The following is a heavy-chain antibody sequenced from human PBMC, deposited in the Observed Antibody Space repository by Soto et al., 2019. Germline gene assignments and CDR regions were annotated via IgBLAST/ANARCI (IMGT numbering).Heavy chain of an antibody. V-gene: IGHV3-11*01. CDR2: ISSSGSTI. CDR3: TRAPLTCSGGSCYRFDP. J-gene: IGHJ5*02. D-gene: IGHD2-15*01. CDR1: GFTFSDYY. Sequence: GGSLRLSCEASGFTFSDYYMSWIRQGPGKGLGWVSYISSSGSTIYYAASVKGRFTISSDNAKNSLYLHMNSLRAEDTALYYSTRAPLTCSGGSCYRFDPWGQGTLVTVSS.